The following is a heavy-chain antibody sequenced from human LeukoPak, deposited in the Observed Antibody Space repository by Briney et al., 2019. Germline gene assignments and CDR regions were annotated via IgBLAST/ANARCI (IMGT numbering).Heavy chain of an antibody. CDR3: AREMDYYASRPSDY. CDR2: IKSKTNGATR. V-gene: IGHV3-15*01. D-gene: IGHD3-22*01. Sequence: PGGSLRPSCAASGLTLSNAWMDWVRQAPGKGLEWDGLIKSKTNGATRNYAAPVKARFTISRDASDYTLYLQMNSLRTEDTAIYYCAREMDYYASRPSDYWGQGTLVTVSS. J-gene: IGHJ4*02. CDR1: GLTLSNAW.